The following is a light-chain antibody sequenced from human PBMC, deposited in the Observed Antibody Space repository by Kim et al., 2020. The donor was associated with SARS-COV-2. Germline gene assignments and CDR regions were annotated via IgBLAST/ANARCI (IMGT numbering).Light chain of an antibody. Sequence: QTVVTQEPSFSVSPGGTVTLTCGLSSGSVSTSYYPSWYQQIPGQAPRTLIYSTNSRSSGVPDRFSGSILGNKAALTITGAQADDESDYYCVLDMGSGISVFGGGTKVTVL. J-gene: IGLJ3*02. CDR2: STN. CDR3: VLDMGSGISV. V-gene: IGLV8-61*01. CDR1: SGSVSTSYY.